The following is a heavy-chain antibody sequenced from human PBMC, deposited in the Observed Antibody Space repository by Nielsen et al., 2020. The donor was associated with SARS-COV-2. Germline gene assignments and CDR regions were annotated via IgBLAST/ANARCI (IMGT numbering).Heavy chain of an antibody. J-gene: IGHJ4*02. V-gene: IGHV3-23*01. CDR1: GFTFDDYA. D-gene: IGHD4-17*01. CDR3: AKGGLSIYGDSYFFDD. Sequence: GGSLRLSCAASGFTFDDYAMHWVRQAPGKGLEWVARISGSGRGTSYADSVKGRFTISRDNSNNMVYLQLDALRADDTAVYYCAKGGLSIYGDSYFFDDWGQGSLVTVSS. CDR2: ISGSGRGT.